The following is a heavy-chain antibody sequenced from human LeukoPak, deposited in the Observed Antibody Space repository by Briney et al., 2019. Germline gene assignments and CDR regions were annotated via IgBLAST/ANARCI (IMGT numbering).Heavy chain of an antibody. J-gene: IGHJ6*02. Sequence: PSETLSLTCAVYGGSFSGYYWSWIRQPPGKGLEWIGEINHSGSTNYNPSLKSRVTISVDTSKNQFSLKLSSVTAADTAVYYCARGFSSGYYYYYGMDVWGQGTTVTVSS. V-gene: IGHV4-34*01. D-gene: IGHD3-22*01. CDR3: ARGFSSGYYYYYGMDV. CDR1: GGSFSGYY. CDR2: INHSGST.